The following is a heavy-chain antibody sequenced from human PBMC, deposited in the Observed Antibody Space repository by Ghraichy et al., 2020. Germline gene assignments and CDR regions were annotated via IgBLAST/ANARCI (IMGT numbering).Heavy chain of an antibody. CDR1: GGSISSNDDY. D-gene: IGHD3-16*01. V-gene: IGHV4-39*01. Sequence: SETLSLTCTVSGGSISSNDDYWGWLRQPPGKGLEWNGSIFYNGNVYYNPSLKSRVTIYVDTSKNQFSLKLSSVTAADTAVYYCARHHWRGNDAFDIWGQGTLVTVSS. CDR2: IFYNGNV. J-gene: IGHJ3*02. CDR3: ARHHWRGNDAFDI.